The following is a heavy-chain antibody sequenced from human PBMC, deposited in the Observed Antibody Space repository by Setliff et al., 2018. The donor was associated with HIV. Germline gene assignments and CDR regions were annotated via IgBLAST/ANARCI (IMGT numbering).Heavy chain of an antibody. CDR1: GGSIRSRDNY. J-gene: IGHJ5*02. Sequence: PSETLSLTCTVSGGSIRSRDNYWGWTRQPPGKGLEWIGHIYYSGTTYYNPSLKSRVSISVDASKNQFSLKLSSVTAADTAVYYCARLVGPYYDFWSGFRVWFDPWGQGTLVTVSS. CDR2: IYYSGTT. CDR3: ARLVGPYYDFWSGFRVWFDP. D-gene: IGHD3-3*01. V-gene: IGHV4-39*01.